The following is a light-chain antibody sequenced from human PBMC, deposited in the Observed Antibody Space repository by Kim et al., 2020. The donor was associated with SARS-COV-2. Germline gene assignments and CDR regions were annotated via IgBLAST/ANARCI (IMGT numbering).Light chain of an antibody. CDR3: GTWDSSLSAVV. CDR2: DNN. V-gene: IGLV1-51*01. J-gene: IGLJ2*01. CDR1: SSSIGNNS. Sequence: QKVTISCSRSSSSIGNNSVSWYQQLPGTAPKHLIYDNNKRPSGIPDRFSGSKSGTSATLGITGLQTGDEADYYCGTWDSSLSAVVFGGGTQLTVL.